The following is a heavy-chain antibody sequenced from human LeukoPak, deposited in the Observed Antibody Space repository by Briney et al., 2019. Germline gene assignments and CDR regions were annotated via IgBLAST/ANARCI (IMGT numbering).Heavy chain of an antibody. V-gene: IGHV1-69*05. J-gene: IGHJ5*02. Sequence: AASVKVSCKASGGTFSKYALSWVRQAPGQGLEWMGAIIPFLDTSNYPPKFQDRVTITTDESTSTAYMELSSLRSEDTAVYYCARDSTPDSSEYNWFDPWGQGTLVTVSS. D-gene: IGHD3-22*01. CDR2: IIPFLDTS. CDR3: ARDSTPDSSEYNWFDP. CDR1: GGTFSKYA.